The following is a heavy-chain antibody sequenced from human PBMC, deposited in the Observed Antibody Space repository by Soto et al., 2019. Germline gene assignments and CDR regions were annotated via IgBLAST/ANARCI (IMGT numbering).Heavy chain of an antibody. J-gene: IGHJ4*02. CDR2: IIPIFGTA. D-gene: IGHD2-2*01. V-gene: IGHV1-69*13. CDR1: GGTFSIYA. Sequence: ASVKVSCRASGGTFSIYAISWVRQAPGQGLEWMGGIIPIFGTANYAQKFQCRVTITADESTTTAYMELSRLTSEDKAVYYCARGHCSSTSSYSGRHPKFDYWGQGTLVTVSP. CDR3: ARGHCSSTSSYSGRHPKFDY.